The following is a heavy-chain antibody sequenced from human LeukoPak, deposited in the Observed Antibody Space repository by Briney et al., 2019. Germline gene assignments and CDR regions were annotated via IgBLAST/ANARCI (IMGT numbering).Heavy chain of an antibody. J-gene: IGHJ4*02. CDR2: ISGSGGST. CDR1: GFTFSSYA. V-gene: IGHV3-23*01. CDR3: AKPQKRQSAFDY. Sequence: GGSLRLSCAASGFTFSSYAMSWVRQAPGKGLGWVSAISGSGGSTYYADSVKGRFTISRDNSKNTLYLQMNSLRAEDTAVYYCAKPQKRQSAFDYWGQGTLVTVSS.